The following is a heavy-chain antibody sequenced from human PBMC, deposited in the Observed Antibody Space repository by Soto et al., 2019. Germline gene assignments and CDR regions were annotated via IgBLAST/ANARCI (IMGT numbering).Heavy chain of an antibody. CDR3: AREGGESSDGLYYFDS. CDR2: IYYSGNT. V-gene: IGHV4-30-4*01. J-gene: IGHJ4*02. D-gene: IGHD3-16*01. Sequence: SETLSLTCTVSGSSTSSDNYWSWIRQPPGKGLEWIGHIYYSGNTDYNPSLKSRLAISIDASKNQFSLKLSSVTAADTAVYFCAREGGESSDGLYYFDSWGQGSLVTVSS. CDR1: GSSTSSDNY.